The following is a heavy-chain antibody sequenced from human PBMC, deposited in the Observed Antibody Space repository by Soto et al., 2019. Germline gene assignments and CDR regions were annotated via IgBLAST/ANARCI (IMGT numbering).Heavy chain of an antibody. J-gene: IGHJ3*02. CDR2: IYYSGST. D-gene: IGHD3-3*01. CDR1: GGSISSYY. Sequence: SETLSLTCTVSGGSISSYYWSWIRQPPGKGLEWIGYIYYSGSTNYNPTLKSRVTISVDTSKTQFSLKLSSVTAADTAVYYCARGIYDLWSGPIRDAFDIWGQGTMVTVSS. V-gene: IGHV4-59*01. CDR3: ARGIYDLWSGPIRDAFDI.